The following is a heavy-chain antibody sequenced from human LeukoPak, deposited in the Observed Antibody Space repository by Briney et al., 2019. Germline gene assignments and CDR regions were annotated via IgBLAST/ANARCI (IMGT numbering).Heavy chain of an antibody. CDR2: ISYDGSNK. Sequence: GGSLRLSCAASGFTFSSYAMSWVRQAPGKGLEWVAVISYDGSNKYYADSVKGRFTISRDNSKNTLYLQMNSLRAEDTAVYYCARRSGSYLGYWGQGTLVTVSS. CDR3: ARRSGSYLGY. D-gene: IGHD1-26*01. CDR1: GFTFSSYA. J-gene: IGHJ4*02. V-gene: IGHV3-30*04.